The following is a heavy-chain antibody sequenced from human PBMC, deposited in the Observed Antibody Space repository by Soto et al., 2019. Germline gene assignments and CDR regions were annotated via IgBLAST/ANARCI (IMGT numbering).Heavy chain of an antibody. CDR2: ISWNSYRI. V-gene: IGHV3-9*01. Sequence: VQLVESGGGLVQPDRSLRLSCAASGFNFDDHAMHWVRQVPGKGLEWVSGISWNSYRIAYADSVKGRFTISRDNAKNSMYLQMNSLRVEDTALYYCAKADGVEWLYIDYWGQGTLVTVSS. CDR1: GFNFDDHA. CDR3: AKADGVEWLYIDY. J-gene: IGHJ4*02. D-gene: IGHD3-3*01.